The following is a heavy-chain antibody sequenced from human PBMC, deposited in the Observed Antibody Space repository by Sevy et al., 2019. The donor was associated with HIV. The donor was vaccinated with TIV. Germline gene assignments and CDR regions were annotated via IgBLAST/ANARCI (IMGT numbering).Heavy chain of an antibody. CDR3: ARAQQVTMLVVIGGLYFDF. D-gene: IGHD3-22*01. V-gene: IGHV3-7*01. CDR1: GFTFSSYW. J-gene: IGHJ4*02. Sequence: GGSLRLSCAASGFTFSSYWMTWVRQAPGKGLEWVANIKQDMSEKYYADSVNGRFTIPRDNARHSLYLQMESLRAEDTAVYYCARAQQVTMLVVIGGLYFDFWGQGTLVTVSS. CDR2: IKQDMSEK.